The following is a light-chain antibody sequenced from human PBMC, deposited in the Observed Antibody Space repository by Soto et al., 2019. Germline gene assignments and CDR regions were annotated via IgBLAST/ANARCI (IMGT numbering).Light chain of an antibody. CDR1: SSDVGNYNF. CDR2: QVT. CDR3: TSYTAFSTDIL. Sequence: QSALTQPASVSGSPGQSITISCTGTSSDVGNYNFVSWYQHHAGTAPKLIIYQVTNRPSGVSDRFSGSKSGDTASLTISGLQPEDEADYYCTSYTAFSTDILFGGGTKLTVL. V-gene: IGLV2-14*01. J-gene: IGLJ2*01.